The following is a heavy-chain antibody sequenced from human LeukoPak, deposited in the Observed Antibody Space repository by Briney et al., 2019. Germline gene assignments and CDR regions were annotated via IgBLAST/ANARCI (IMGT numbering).Heavy chain of an antibody. J-gene: IGHJ3*02. CDR3: ASGYYYDSSGYYLAGQANDAFDI. V-gene: IGHV4-38-2*02. CDR2: IHHSEST. D-gene: IGHD3-22*01. Sequence: PSETLSLTCTVSGYSIRSTYYWGWIRQPPGQGLEWIGSIHHSESTYYNPSLKSRVTISVDTSKNQFSLKLSSVTAADTAVYYCASGYYYDSSGYYLAGQANDAFDIWGQGTMVTVSS. CDR1: GYSIRSTYY.